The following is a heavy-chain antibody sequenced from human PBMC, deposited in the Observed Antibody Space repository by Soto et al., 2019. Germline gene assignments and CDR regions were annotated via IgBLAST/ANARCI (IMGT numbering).Heavy chain of an antibody. CDR3: ALDLPWFDT. V-gene: IGHV1-69*06. Sequence: GASVKVSCKASGGTFSSYAISWVRQAPGQGLEWMGGIIPIFGTANYAQMFQGRVTITADKSTSTAYMELSSLRSEDTAVYYCALDLPWFDTWGQGTLVTVSS. CDR2: IIPIFGTA. CDR1: GGTFSSYA. J-gene: IGHJ5*02.